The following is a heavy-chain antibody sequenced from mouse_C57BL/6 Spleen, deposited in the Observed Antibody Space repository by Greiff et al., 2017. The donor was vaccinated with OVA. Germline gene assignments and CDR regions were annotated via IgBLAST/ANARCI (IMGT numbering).Heavy chain of an antibody. CDR3: ARAVLYYGSSYGGNFDV. J-gene: IGHJ1*03. CDR1: GYSITSGYY. CDR2: ISYDGSN. D-gene: IGHD1-1*01. V-gene: IGHV3-6*01. Sequence: EVQLQESGPGLVKPSQSLSLTCSVTGYSITSGYYWNWIRQFPGNKLEWMGYISYDGSNNYNPSLKNRISITRDTSKNQFFLKLNSVTTEDTATYYCARAVLYYGSSYGGNFDVWGTGTTVTVSS.